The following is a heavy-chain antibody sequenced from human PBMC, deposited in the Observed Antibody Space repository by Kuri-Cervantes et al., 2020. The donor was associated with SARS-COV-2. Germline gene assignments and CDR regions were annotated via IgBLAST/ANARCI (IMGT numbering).Heavy chain of an antibody. J-gene: IGHJ6*04. V-gene: IGHV4-34*01. CDR2: VNHRGDT. CDR3: ARAYGLLRYIYYMDV. D-gene: IGHD3-9*01. Sequence: GSLRLSCAFYGEAFSGYYWTWIRQSPGKGLEWIGEVNHRGDTNYNPSLMGRVFISVDKSNSQFSLRLTSVTAADTAVYHCARAYGLLRYIYYMDVWGKGTTVTVSS. CDR1: GEAFSGYY.